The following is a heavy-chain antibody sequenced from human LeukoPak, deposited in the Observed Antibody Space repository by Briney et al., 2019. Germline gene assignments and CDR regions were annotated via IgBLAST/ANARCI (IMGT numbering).Heavy chain of an antibody. Sequence: SETLSLTCTVSGGSIGSHCWSWIRQPPGKGLEWIGYMFYSGSTNYNPSLKSRVTISVDASKNQFSLKLTSVSAADTAVYYCARDRAPVTMIRGAPGGFDPWGQGTLVTVSS. D-gene: IGHD3-10*01. CDR1: GGSIGSHC. CDR2: MFYSGST. J-gene: IGHJ5*02. CDR3: ARDRAPVTMIRGAPGGFDP. V-gene: IGHV4-59*11.